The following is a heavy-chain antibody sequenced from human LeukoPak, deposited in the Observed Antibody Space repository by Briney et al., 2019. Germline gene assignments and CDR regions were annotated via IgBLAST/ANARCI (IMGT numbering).Heavy chain of an antibody. CDR1: GFTFSTYI. Sequence: GGSLRLSCAASGFTFSTYIMNWVRQAPGKGLEWVSSISIGSTYTYYADSVKGRFTISRDNAKNSLYLQMNSLRAEDTAVYYCVGSDTIGYTPREWDYWFFDLWGRGTLVTVSS. J-gene: IGHJ2*01. CDR2: ISIGSTYT. D-gene: IGHD3-16*02. V-gene: IGHV3-21*01. CDR3: VGSDTIGYTPREWDYWFFDL.